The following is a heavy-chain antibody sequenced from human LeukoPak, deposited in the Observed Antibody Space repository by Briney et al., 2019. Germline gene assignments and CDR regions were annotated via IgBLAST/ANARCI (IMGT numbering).Heavy chain of an antibody. V-gene: IGHV3-53*01. CDR1: GFTVSSNC. J-gene: IGHJ5*02. CDR2: IYSGGST. CDR3: ARGDSSTGFDP. D-gene: IGHD6-13*01. Sequence: GGSLRLSCAASGFTVSSNCMSWVRQAPGKGLEWVSVIYSGGSTYYADSVKGRFTISRDNSKNTLYLQMNSLRAEDTAVYYCARGDSSTGFDPWGQGTLVTVSS.